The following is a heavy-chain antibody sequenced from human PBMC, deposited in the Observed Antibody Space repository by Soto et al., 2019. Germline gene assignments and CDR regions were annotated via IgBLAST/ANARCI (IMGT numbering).Heavy chain of an antibody. Sequence: EVQLVESGGGLIQPGGSLRLSCAASGFTVSSNYMSWVRQAPGKGLEWVSVIYSGGSTYYADSVKGRFTSSRDNSKNTLYHQMNSLSAEETAVYYCAREQPSGSYADMVDYWGQGTLVTVSS. J-gene: IGHJ4*02. CDR3: AREQPSGSYADMVDY. D-gene: IGHD5-18*01. CDR2: IYSGGST. V-gene: IGHV3-53*01. CDR1: GFTVSSNY.